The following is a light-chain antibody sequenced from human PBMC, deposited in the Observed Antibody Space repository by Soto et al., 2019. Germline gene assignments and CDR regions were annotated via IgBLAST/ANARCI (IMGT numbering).Light chain of an antibody. V-gene: IGKV1-27*01. CDR2: AAS. CDR1: HDITNS. CDR3: QNYTSAPLT. Sequence: DIRMTQSPSSLSASVGDRVTITCRASHDITNSLAWYQKKPGTPPKLLVYAASILHSGIPSRFSGSGSGTDFTLTISSLQPEDVATYFCQNYTSAPLTCGGGTKVEI. J-gene: IGKJ4*01.